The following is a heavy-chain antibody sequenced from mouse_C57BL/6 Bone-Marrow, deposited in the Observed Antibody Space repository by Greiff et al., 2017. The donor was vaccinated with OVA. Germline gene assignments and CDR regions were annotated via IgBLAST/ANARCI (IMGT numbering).Heavy chain of an antibody. V-gene: IGHV1-81*01. CDR1: GYTFTSYG. Sequence: VQLQQSGAELARPGASVKLSCKASGYTFTSYGISWVKQRTGQGLEWIGEIYPRSGNTYYNEKFKGKATLTADKSSSTAYMELRSLTSEDSAVYFCARGFITTVVASPYWYFDVWGTGTTVTVSS. CDR3: ARGFITTVVASPYWYFDV. D-gene: IGHD1-1*01. J-gene: IGHJ1*03. CDR2: IYPRSGNT.